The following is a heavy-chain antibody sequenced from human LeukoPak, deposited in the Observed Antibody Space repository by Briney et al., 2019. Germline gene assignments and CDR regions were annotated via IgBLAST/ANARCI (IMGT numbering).Heavy chain of an antibody. Sequence: ASVKVSCKASGYTFTDYYLHWVRQAPGQGLEWVGWVNPSSGATKYAQKFQDRVTMTTDTSTSTAYMELRSLRSDDTAVYYCAREGSGRFGDPNRWGQGTLVTVSS. CDR2: VNPSSGAT. J-gene: IGHJ5*02. V-gene: IGHV1-2*02. CDR1: GYTFTDYY. D-gene: IGHD3-10*01. CDR3: AREGSGRFGDPNR.